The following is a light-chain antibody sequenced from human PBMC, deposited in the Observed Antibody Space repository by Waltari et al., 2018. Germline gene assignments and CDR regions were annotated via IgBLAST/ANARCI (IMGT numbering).Light chain of an antibody. CDR3: QQYNDWPYT. V-gene: IGKV3-15*01. J-gene: IGKJ2*01. Sequence: EIVITQSPVTLPVSPGERPALSCRPSQIDRTNLAWYQQRPGQTPRLLIYGTSTRATEIPARFSGSGSGTEFTLTISSLQSEDFAVYYCQQYNDWPYTFGQGTKLEIK. CDR1: QIDRTN. CDR2: GTS.